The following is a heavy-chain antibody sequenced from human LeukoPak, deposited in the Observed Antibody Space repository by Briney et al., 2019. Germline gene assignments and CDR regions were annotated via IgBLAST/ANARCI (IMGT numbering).Heavy chain of an antibody. Sequence: ASVKVSCKASGYTFTSYYMHWVRQAPGQGLEWMGIINPSGGSTSYAQKFQGRVTMTRDMSTSTVYMELSSLRSEDTAVYYCARDLPRRSSGHMGDYWGQGTLVTVSS. CDR2: INPSGGST. V-gene: IGHV1-46*01. CDR1: GYTFTSYY. J-gene: IGHJ4*02. D-gene: IGHD6-19*01. CDR3: ARDLPRRSSGHMGDY.